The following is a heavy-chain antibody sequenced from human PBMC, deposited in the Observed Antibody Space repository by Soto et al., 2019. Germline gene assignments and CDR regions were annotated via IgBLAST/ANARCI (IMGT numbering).Heavy chain of an antibody. Sequence: EVQLLESGGGLVQTGGSRRLSCAASGFTFSTYAMSWVRQAPGKGLEWVSTISGSADATFYADSVKGRFAIFRDNSRTMFYLQMNSLRAEDTAVYYCAKGGDGYCSTTSCLFHFDYWGPGTLATVSS. CDR3: AKGGDGYCSTTSCLFHFDY. J-gene: IGHJ4*02. D-gene: IGHD2-2*03. CDR1: GFTFSTYA. V-gene: IGHV3-23*01. CDR2: ISGSADAT.